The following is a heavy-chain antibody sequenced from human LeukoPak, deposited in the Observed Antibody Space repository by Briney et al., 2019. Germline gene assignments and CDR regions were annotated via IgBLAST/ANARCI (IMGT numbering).Heavy chain of an antibody. CDR2: ISGYNGYT. CDR1: GYTFTNYG. CDR3: ARGKAVTTELTQYFHH. J-gene: IGHJ1*01. Sequence: GASVKVSCKASGYTFTNYGVSWVRQAPGQGLEWMGWISGYNGYTNYAQKFQFRVTMTTDTSTSTAYMELRSLTSDDTAVYYCARGKAVTTELTQYFHHWGQGTLVTVSS. D-gene: IGHD4-11*01. V-gene: IGHV1-18*01.